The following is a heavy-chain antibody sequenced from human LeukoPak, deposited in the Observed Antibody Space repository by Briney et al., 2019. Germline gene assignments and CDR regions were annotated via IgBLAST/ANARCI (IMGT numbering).Heavy chain of an antibody. CDR3: AKDSWGEQQLNPHFDY. D-gene: IGHD6-13*01. Sequence: GRSLRLSCAASGFTFSSYGMHWVRQAPGKGLEWVAVISYDGSNKYYADSAKGRFTISRDNSKNTLYLQMNSLRAEDTAVYYCAKDSWGEQQLNPHFDYWGQGTLVTVSS. CDR1: GFTFSSYG. J-gene: IGHJ4*02. V-gene: IGHV3-30*18. CDR2: ISYDGSNK.